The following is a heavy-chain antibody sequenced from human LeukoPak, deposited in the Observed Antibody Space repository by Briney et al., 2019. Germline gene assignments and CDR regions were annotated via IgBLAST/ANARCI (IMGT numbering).Heavy chain of an antibody. CDR3: ATGYGDYLCDY. Sequence: ASVKASCKVSGYTLTELSMHWVRQAPGNGLECMGGFDPEDGETIYAQKFKVRVNMTEDTSTDTAYMELSSLRSEDTAVYYCATGYGDYLCDYWGQGTLVTVSS. D-gene: IGHD4-17*01. J-gene: IGHJ4*02. V-gene: IGHV1-24*01. CDR1: GYTLTELS. CDR2: FDPEDGET.